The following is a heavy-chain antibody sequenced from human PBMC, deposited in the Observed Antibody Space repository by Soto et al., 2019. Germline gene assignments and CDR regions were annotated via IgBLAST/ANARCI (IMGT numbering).Heavy chain of an antibody. CDR3: ARLLGYYDSSGYYNDAFDI. Sequence: QLQLQESGPGLVKPSETLSLTCTVSGGSISSSSYYWGWIRQPPGKGLEWIGSIYYSGSTYYNPSLKSRVTISVDTSKNQFSLKLSSVTAADTAVYYCARLLGYYDSSGYYNDAFDIWGQGTMVTVSS. CDR2: IYYSGST. J-gene: IGHJ3*02. V-gene: IGHV4-39*01. D-gene: IGHD3-22*01. CDR1: GGSISSSSYY.